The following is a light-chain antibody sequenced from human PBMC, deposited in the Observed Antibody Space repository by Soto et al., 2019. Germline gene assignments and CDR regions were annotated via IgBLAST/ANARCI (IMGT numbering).Light chain of an antibody. J-gene: IGKJ1*01. CDR1: QSVSSY. Sequence: IVLTQSPDTLSLSPGERATLSCRASQSVSSYLAWYQQKPGQAPRLLIYDASSRATGIPARFSGSGSGTDFTLTISSLEPEDFAVYYCQQRLMTCGQGTKGDIK. V-gene: IGKV3-11*01. CDR2: DAS. CDR3: QQRLMT.